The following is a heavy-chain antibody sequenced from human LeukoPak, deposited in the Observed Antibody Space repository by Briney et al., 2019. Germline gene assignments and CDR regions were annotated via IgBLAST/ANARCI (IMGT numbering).Heavy chain of an antibody. Sequence: MTSETLSLTCTVSGVSISSSTYYWAWIRQPPGKGLEWIGTISYSGRTYYSPSLKSRVTISVDTSKNQFSLKVSSVTAADTAVYYCAREGYYDILTGFDYWGQGTLVTVSS. D-gene: IGHD3-9*01. J-gene: IGHJ4*02. CDR2: ISYSGRT. CDR3: AREGYYDILTGFDY. CDR1: GVSISSSTYY. V-gene: IGHV4-39*02.